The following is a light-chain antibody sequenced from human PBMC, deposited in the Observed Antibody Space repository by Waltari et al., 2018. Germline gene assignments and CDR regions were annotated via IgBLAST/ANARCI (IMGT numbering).Light chain of an antibody. CDR2: DAS. J-gene: IGKJ4*01. V-gene: IGKV3-11*01. CDR1: QSVYTH. CDR3: HQRSNWPLT. Sequence: EIVLTQYPATLSLSPGDTATVACRASQSVYTHLAWYQHKPGQVPRLPIYDASKSATGVPARFSGSGSGADFTLIISSLEPEDFAVYYCHQRSNWPLTFGGGTKVDIK.